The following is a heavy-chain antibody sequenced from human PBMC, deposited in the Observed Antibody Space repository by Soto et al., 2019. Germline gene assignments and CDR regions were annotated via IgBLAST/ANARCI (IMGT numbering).Heavy chain of an antibody. V-gene: IGHV4-59*01. CDR1: GSSITPYY. D-gene: IGHD4-17*01. Sequence: PSETLSLTCSVSGSSITPYYWSWTRQPPEKGLEWDGNMYYSVSTNYNTSFKTRVTISVASSRTQLSLSLASVTVAATAVIYCTRVGGYYGDYPNFDYWGQGALVTVSS. CDR2: MYYSVST. J-gene: IGHJ4*02. CDR3: TRVGGYYGDYPNFDY.